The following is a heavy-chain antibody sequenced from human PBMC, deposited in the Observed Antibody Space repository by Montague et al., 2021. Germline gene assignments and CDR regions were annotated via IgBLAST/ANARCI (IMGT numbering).Heavy chain of an antibody. J-gene: IGHJ5*02. CDR2: INHKETV. V-gene: IGHV4-34*01. D-gene: IGHD3-10*01. Sequence: SETLSLTCAVYGGSFTGYYWSWIRQSPGKGHERIGEINHKETVTLIPSLKSRVIISLDTSKNHFSLNLTSVTAADTGTYYCARGPRGYGSGSRFDPWGQGTLIVVSS. CDR1: GGSFTGYY. CDR3: ARGPRGYGSGSRFDP.